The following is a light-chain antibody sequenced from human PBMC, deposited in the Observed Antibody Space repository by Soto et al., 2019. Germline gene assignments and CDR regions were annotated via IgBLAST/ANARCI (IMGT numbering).Light chain of an antibody. Sequence: QAVVTQSPSASGTPGQRVTISCSGSSSNIESNFVNWYQQVPGTAPKLLIYTNDQRPSGVPDRFSGSKSGTSASLAISGLQSEDEADYYCAAWDDSLNGVVIGGGTKVTVL. V-gene: IGLV1-44*01. J-gene: IGLJ2*01. CDR3: AAWDDSLNGVV. CDR1: SSNIESNF. CDR2: TND.